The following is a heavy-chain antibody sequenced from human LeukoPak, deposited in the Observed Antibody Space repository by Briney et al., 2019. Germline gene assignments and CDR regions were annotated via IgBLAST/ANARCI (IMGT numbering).Heavy chain of an antibody. CDR1: VGSLSSNNYF. V-gene: IGHV4-39*01. D-gene: IGHD3-3*01. CDR2: IYDSGST. J-gene: IGHJ4*02. Sequence: LETLSLTCTVSVGSLSSNNYFWGWIRQPPGKGLEWIGSIYDSGSTYYNPSLKSRVTISVDTSKNQFSLKLKSVTAADTAMYYCQSRFLEWLLDYWGQGTLVTVSS. CDR3: QSRFLEWLLDY.